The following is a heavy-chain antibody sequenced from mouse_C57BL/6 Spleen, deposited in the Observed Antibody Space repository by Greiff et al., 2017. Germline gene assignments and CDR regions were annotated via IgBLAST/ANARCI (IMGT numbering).Heavy chain of an antibody. CDR2: SRNKANDYTT. V-gene: IGHV7-1*01. J-gene: IGHJ3*01. CDR1: GFTFSDFY. Sequence: EVKVVASGGGLVQSGRSLRLSCATSGFTFSDFYMEWVRQAPGKGLEWIAASRNKANDYTTEYSASVKGRFIVSRDTSQSILYLQMNALRAEDTAIYYCARDAHYYGSFAYWGQETLVTVSA. D-gene: IGHD1-1*01. CDR3: ARDAHYYGSFAY.